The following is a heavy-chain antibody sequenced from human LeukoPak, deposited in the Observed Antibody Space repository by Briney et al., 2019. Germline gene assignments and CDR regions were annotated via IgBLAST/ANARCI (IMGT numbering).Heavy chain of an antibody. D-gene: IGHD4-17*01. CDR3: ARDRSEDYGDYSCFDY. Sequence: TGGSPRLSCAASGFTFSSYSMNWVRQAPGKGLEWVSSISSSSSYIYYADSVKGRFTISRDNAKNSLYLQMNSLRAEDTAVYYCARDRSEDYGDYSCFDYWGQGTLVTVSS. CDR1: GFTFSSYS. V-gene: IGHV3-21*01. J-gene: IGHJ4*02. CDR2: ISSSSSYI.